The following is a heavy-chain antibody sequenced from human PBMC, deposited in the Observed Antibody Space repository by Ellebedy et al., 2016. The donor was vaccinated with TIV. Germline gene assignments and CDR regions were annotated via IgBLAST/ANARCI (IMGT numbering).Heavy chain of an antibody. J-gene: IGHJ6*04. CDR1: GFTFSSYW. Sequence: GGSLRLXXAASGFTFSSYWMHWVRQAPGRGLEWVANIKQDESEKYYVDSAKGRFTISRDNAKNSLYLQMNSLRVEDTAVYYCGRAMDVWGKGTTVTVSS. V-gene: IGHV3-7*01. CDR3: GRAMDV. CDR2: IKQDESEK.